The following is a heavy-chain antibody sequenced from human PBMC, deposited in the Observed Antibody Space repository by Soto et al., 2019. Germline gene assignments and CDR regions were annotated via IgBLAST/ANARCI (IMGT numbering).Heavy chain of an antibody. CDR3: VMVSTGTQLEY. Sequence: PSETLSLTCTVSGASIGSSYWSWIRQPPRKGMVWMDYSMYSGSTSSNASLNSRVTITEDKSKNQLSLNLSSVTAADKAVYYCVMVSTGTQLEYWGHGMMVTVST. CDR1: GASIGSSY. J-gene: IGHJ4*01. V-gene: IGHV4-59*01. D-gene: IGHD3-10*01. CDR2: SMYSGST.